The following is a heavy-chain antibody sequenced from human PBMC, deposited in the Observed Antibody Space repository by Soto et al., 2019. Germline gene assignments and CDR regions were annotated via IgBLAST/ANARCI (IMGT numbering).Heavy chain of an antibody. CDR1: GFTFRNSG. D-gene: IGHD4-4*01. CDR2: IWYDGSSQ. J-gene: IGHJ6*02. Sequence: GGSLRLSCEASGFTFRNSGMEWIRQAPGKGLEWVARIWYDGSSQYYADFVKGRFTISGDNSKNTLYMEMNSVRVEDTAVYYCARDMDSNYDGMDVWGQGTTVTVSS. V-gene: IGHV3-30*02. CDR3: ARDMDSNYDGMDV.